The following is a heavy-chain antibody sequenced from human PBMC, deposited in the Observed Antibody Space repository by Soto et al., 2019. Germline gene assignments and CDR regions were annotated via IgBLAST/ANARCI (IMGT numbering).Heavy chain of an antibody. CDR3: ARDNPEFMVRGGWFDP. D-gene: IGHD3-10*01. CDR2: ISAYNGNT. CDR1: GYTFTSYG. V-gene: IGHV1-18*01. Sequence: ASVKVSCKASGYTFTSYGISWVRQAPGQGLEWMGWISAYNGNTNYAQKLQGRVTMTTDTSTSTAYMELRSLRSEDTAVYYCARDNPEFMVRGGWFDPWGQGTLVTVSS. J-gene: IGHJ5*02.